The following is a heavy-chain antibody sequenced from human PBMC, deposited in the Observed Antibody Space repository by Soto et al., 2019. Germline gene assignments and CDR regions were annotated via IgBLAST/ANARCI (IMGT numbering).Heavy chain of an antibody. D-gene: IGHD4-17*01. CDR2: IKQDGSEK. V-gene: IGHV3-7*05. CDR3: ARDPAPDYGDYDY. CDR1: GFTLSSYW. Sequence: GSLRLSCAASGFTLSSYWMSWVRQAPGKVLEWVANIKQDGSEKYYVDSVKGRFTISRDNAKNSLYLQMNSLRAEDTAVYYCARDPAPDYGDYDYWGQGTLVTVSS. J-gene: IGHJ4*02.